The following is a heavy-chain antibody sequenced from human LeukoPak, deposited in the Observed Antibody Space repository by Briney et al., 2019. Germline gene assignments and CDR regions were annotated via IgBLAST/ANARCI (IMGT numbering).Heavy chain of an antibody. Sequence: SETLSLTCTVSGASISSDCWIWIRQTPGKGPEWIGYHCGNTDYNPSLKSRVSISVDTSKNQFSLKLNSISTADTAVYYCARGQGWLPDHWGRGSLVTVSS. J-gene: IGHJ4*02. D-gene: IGHD6-19*01. CDR1: GASISSDC. CDR2: YHCGNT. CDR3: ARGQGWLPDH. V-gene: IGHV4-59*01.